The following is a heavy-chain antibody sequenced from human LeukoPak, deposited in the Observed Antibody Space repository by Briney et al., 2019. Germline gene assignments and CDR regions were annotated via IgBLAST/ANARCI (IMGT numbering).Heavy chain of an antibody. CDR3: ARQKNQLLYGEFDY. CDR1: GYSISSGYY. CDR2: IYHSGST. Sequence: PSETLSLTCAVSGYSISSGYYWGWIRQPPGKGLEWIGSIYHSGSTYYNPSLKSRVTISVDTSKNQFSLKLSSVTAADTAVYYCARQKNQLLYGEFDYWGQGTLVTVSS. V-gene: IGHV4-38-2*01. J-gene: IGHJ4*02. D-gene: IGHD2-2*02.